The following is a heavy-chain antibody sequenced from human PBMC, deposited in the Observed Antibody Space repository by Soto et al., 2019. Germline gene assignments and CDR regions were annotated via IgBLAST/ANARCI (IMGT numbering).Heavy chain of an antibody. D-gene: IGHD6-13*01. V-gene: IGHV5-10-1*01. Sequence: PGESLKISCKGSGYSFTSYWISWVRQMPGKGLEWMGRIDPSDSYTNYSPSFQGHVTISADKSISTAYLQWSSLKASDTAMYYCARRHSSRSAFDPWGQGTLVTVSS. CDR3: ARRHSSRSAFDP. CDR1: GYSFTSYW. J-gene: IGHJ5*02. CDR2: IDPSDSYT.